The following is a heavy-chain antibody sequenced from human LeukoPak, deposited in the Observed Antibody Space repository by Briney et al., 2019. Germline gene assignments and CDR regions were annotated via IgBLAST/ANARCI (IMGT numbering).Heavy chain of an antibody. CDR3: ARDPYSGSYGDYYYYYMDV. J-gene: IGHJ6*03. CDR1: GFTFSNYA. V-gene: IGHV3-30*03. CDR2: ISSDGSNK. Sequence: GGSLRLSCAASGFTFSNYAMHWVRQAPGKGLEWVAVISSDGSNKYYTDSVKGRFTISRDNAKSSLYLQMNSLRAEDTAVYYCARDPYSGSYGDYYYYYMDVWGKGTTVTISS. D-gene: IGHD1-26*01.